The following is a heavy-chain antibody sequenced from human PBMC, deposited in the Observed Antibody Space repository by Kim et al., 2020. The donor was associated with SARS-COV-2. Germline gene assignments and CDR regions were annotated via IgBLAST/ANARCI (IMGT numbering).Heavy chain of an antibody. J-gene: IGHJ6*02. CDR2: ISGSGGST. D-gene: IGHD3-10*01. CDR1: GFTFSSYA. Sequence: GGSLRLSCAASGFTFSSYAMSWVRQAPGKGLEWVSAISGSGGSTYYADSVKGRFTISRDNSKNTLYLQMNSLRAEDTAVYYCAKGSPLYGSGSYYWTLTYYYYGMDVWGQGTTVTVSS. CDR3: AKGSPLYGSGSYYWTLTYYYYGMDV. V-gene: IGHV3-23*01.